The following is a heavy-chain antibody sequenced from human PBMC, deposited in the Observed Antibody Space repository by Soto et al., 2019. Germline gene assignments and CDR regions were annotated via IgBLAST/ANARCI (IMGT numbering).Heavy chain of an antibody. CDR1: GFTFRSYG. V-gene: IGHV3-30*18. CDR3: AKGGVRSTSNAFDI. D-gene: IGHD1-26*01. CDR2: ISYDGSNK. Sequence: GGSLRLSCAASGFTFRSYGMHWVRQAPAKGLEWVAVISYDGSNKYYADSVKGRFTISRDNSKNTLYLQMNSLRAEDTAVYYCAKGGVRSTSNAFDIWGQGTMVTVSS. J-gene: IGHJ3*02.